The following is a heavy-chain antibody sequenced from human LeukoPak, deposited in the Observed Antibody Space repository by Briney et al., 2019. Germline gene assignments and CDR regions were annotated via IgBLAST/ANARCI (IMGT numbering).Heavy chain of an antibody. CDR2: IYYSGST. V-gene: IGHV4-59*01. Sequence: SETLSLTCTVSGGSISSYYWSWIRQPPGKGLKWIGYIYYSGSTGYSPSLRSRVTISVDTSKNQFSLKLSSVTAADTAVYYCARETSQKGAHYMDVWGKGTTVTISS. J-gene: IGHJ6*03. CDR3: ARETSQKGAHYMDV. CDR1: GGSISSYY. D-gene: IGHD3-16*01.